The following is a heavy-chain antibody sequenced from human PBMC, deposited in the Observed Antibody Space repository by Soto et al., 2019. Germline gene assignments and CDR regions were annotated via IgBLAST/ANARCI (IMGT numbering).Heavy chain of an antibody. Sequence: EVQLVESGGRLVQPGGSLRLSCAASGFTFSNYWMSWVRQAPGKGLEWVANIKQDGTEKNYVDSVRGRFTISRDNAKNSLDLQMNSLTAEDTAVYYCASVAIWGQGTLVTVSS. CDR1: GFTFSNYW. CDR2: IKQDGTEK. CDR3: ASVAI. V-gene: IGHV3-7*01. D-gene: IGHD5-12*01. J-gene: IGHJ4*02.